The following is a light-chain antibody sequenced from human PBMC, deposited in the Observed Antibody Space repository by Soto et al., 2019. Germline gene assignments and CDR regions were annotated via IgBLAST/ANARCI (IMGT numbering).Light chain of an antibody. CDR3: QSYDSSLSVL. Sequence: QSVLTQPPSVSGAPGQRVTISCTGSSSNIGAGHDVHWYQQLPGTAPKLLIYDNSNRPSGVTDRFSGSKSGISASLAITGLQAEDEADYYCQSYDSSLSVLFGGGTKLTVL. CDR1: SSNIGAGHD. J-gene: IGLJ2*01. CDR2: DNS. V-gene: IGLV1-40*01.